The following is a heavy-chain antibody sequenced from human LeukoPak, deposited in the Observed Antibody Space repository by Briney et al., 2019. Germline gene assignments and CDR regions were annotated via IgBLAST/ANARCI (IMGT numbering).Heavy chain of an antibody. CDR1: GFTFSSYG. J-gene: IGHJ4*02. CDR3: VKDRLGVGDY. D-gene: IGHD2-8*02. V-gene: IGHV3-30*18. CDR2: ISYDGSNK. Sequence: PGGSLRLSCAASGFTFSSYGMHWVRQAPGKGLEWVAVISYDGSNKYYADSVKGRFTISRDNSKNTLYLQMSSLRAEDTAVYYCVKDRLGVGDYWGQGTLVTVSS.